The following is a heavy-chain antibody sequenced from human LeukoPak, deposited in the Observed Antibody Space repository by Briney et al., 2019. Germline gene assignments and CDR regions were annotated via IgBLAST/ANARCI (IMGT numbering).Heavy chain of an antibody. CDR2: VYYSGIT. D-gene: IGHD3-22*01. V-gene: IGHV4-59*08. CDR3: AAGRMITEVNALDY. Sequence: SETLSLTCTVSGGSISSYYWSWIRHPPGKGLEWIGFVYYSGITTYNPSLKSRVTISVDTSRNQFSLKMNSMTAADTALYYCAAGRMITEVNALDYWGQGTLVTVSS. CDR1: GGSISSYY. J-gene: IGHJ4*02.